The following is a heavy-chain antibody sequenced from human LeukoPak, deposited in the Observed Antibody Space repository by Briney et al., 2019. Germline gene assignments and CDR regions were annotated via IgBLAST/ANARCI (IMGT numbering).Heavy chain of an antibody. V-gene: IGHV4-4*07. CDR2: IWPSGTT. CDR3: ARDIGYYGSGAHAY. CDR1: DGSITSYY. D-gene: IGHD3-10*01. Sequence: SETLSLTCTVADGSITSYYWNWIRQAAGKGLEWIGRIWPSGTTKDNPSLKSRVTMSADTSKNQFSLKLRSVPAADTAVYYCARDIGYYGSGAHAYRGQGTLVTVSS. J-gene: IGHJ4*02.